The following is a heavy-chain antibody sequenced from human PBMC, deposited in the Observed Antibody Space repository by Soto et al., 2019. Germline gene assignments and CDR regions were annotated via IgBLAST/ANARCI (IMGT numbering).Heavy chain of an antibody. Sequence: QVQLVESGGGVVQPGRSLRLSCAASGFPFNNYAMHWVRQAPGKGLEWVAVIWHDGSNEHYADSVKGRFRIARDNSNNTLYLQTNSLRGEDTALYYCARDDVSMVTTVLDYWGLGTLVTVSS. V-gene: IGHV3-33*01. CDR2: IWHDGSNE. D-gene: IGHD4-17*01. CDR3: ARDDVSMVTTVLDY. J-gene: IGHJ4*02. CDR1: GFPFNNYA.